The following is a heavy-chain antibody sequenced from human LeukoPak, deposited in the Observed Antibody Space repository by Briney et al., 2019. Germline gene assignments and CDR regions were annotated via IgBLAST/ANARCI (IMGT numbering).Heavy chain of an antibody. J-gene: IGHJ4*02. CDR3: TTGPGNSGY. D-gene: IGHD4-23*01. CDR1: GFTFRNYG. V-gene: IGHV3-15*01. Sequence: PGGSLRLSCAASGFTFRNYGMHWVRQAPGKGLEWVGRIKSATVGGTTEYAAPVKGRFTISRDDSKNTVYLQMNSLKTEDTAVYYCTTGPGNSGYWGQGTLVTVSS. CDR2: IKSATVGGTT.